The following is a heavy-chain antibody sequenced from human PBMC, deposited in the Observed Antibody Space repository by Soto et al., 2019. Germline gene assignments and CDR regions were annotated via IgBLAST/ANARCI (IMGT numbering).Heavy chain of an antibody. Sequence: ASVKASSKASGSTLTGYYMHWVRQAPGQGLEWMGIINPSGGSTSYAQKFQGRVTMTRDTSTSTVYMELSSLRSEDTAVYYCASLYSSGSDAFDIWGQGTMGTVSS. CDR1: GSTLTGYY. CDR3: ASLYSSGSDAFDI. D-gene: IGHD6-19*01. J-gene: IGHJ3*02. V-gene: IGHV1-46*03. CDR2: INPSGGST.